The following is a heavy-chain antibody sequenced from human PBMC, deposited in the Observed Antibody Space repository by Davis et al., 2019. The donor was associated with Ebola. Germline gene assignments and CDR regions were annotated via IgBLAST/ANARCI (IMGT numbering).Heavy chain of an antibody. CDR3: TPRFDY. V-gene: IGHV3-11*01. Sequence: GESLKISCAASGFTFRDFYMIWVRQAPGKGLESVAYISSSGNSIYYGDSVKGRFTISRDNAKNSLYLQMNSLKTEDTAVYYCTPRFDYWGQGTLVTVSS. CDR2: ISSSGNSI. CDR1: GFTFRDFY. J-gene: IGHJ4*02. D-gene: IGHD2-15*01.